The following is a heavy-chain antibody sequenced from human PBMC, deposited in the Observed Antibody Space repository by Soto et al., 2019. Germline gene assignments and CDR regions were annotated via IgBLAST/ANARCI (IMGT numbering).Heavy chain of an antibody. CDR3: ARECIVLAPATSDDACDI. D-gene: IGHD2-2*01. CDR1: GFTFSSYY. V-gene: IGHV3-7*01. CDR2: IRQDGSDK. Sequence: EVQLVESGGGLVQPGGSLRLSCEASGFTFSSYYMSWVRQAPGKGLEWVANIRQDGSDKYYVDSVKGRFTISRDNAENSLYLQMNTLRAADTAVYYCARECIVLAPATSDDACDIWGQGTSDTVSS. J-gene: IGHJ3*02.